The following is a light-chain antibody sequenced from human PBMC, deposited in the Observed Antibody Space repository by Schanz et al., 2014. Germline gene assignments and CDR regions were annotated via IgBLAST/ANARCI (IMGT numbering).Light chain of an antibody. Sequence: QSALIQPPSASGSPGQSVAISCTGTTSDVGGYNFVSWYQQHPGKAPKLMIYEVTKRPSGVPDRFSGSKSGNTASLTVSGLQAEDEADYYCSSYAASNNLVFGGGTKLT. CDR3: SSYAASNNLV. J-gene: IGLJ3*02. V-gene: IGLV2-8*01. CDR2: EVT. CDR1: TSDVGGYNF.